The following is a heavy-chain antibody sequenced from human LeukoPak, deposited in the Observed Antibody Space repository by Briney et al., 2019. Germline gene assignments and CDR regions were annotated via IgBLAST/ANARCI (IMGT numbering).Heavy chain of an antibody. CDR2: INPNSGGT. V-gene: IGHV1-2*02. CDR1: GYTFTSYY. Sequence: GASVKVSCKASGYTFTSYYMHWVRQAPGQGLEWMGWINPNSGGTNYAQKFQGRVTMTRDTSISTAYMELSRLRYDDTAVYYCARVVPAARFDPWGQGTLVTVSS. J-gene: IGHJ5*02. CDR3: ARVVPAARFDP. D-gene: IGHD2-2*01.